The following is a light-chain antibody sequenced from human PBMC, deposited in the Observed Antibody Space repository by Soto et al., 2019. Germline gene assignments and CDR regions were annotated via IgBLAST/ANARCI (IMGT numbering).Light chain of an antibody. CDR1: QDISIY. Sequence: IQLTQSPSSLSASVGDRVTITCRASQDISIYLAWYQQEPGKAPKLLIYAASTLQSGVPSRFSGSGSGTDFTLSISSLQPEDFATYYCQQVNAYPSTLGGGTKVEIK. CDR3: QQVNAYPST. V-gene: IGKV1-9*01. CDR2: AAS. J-gene: IGKJ4*01.